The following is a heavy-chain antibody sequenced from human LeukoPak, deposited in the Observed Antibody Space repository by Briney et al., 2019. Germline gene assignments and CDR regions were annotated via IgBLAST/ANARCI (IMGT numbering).Heavy chain of an antibody. CDR2: IYSGGSA. J-gene: IGHJ4*02. Sequence: GGSLRLSCAASGFTVSSSFMSWVRQAPGKGLEWVSIIYSGGSAYYADSVKGRFTISRDNSKNTLYLQMNSLRAEDTAVYYCTRVYGSGSYYCHCWGQGTLVPVSS. CDR3: TRVYGSGSYYCHC. V-gene: IGHV3-53*01. D-gene: IGHD3-10*01. CDR1: GFTVSSSF.